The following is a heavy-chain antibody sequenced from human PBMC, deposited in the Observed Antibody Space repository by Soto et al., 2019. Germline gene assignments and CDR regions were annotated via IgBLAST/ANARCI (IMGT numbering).Heavy chain of an antibody. CDR2: ISYDGSIK. Sequence: GGSLRLSCAASGFIFSSYTMHWVRQAPGKGLEWVALISYDGSIKYYADSVQGRFTISRDNSKNMLYLQMNSLRGEDSAVYNCARSGGSGSPATRYFEYWGQGTPVTVSS. D-gene: IGHD3-16*01. CDR1: GFIFSSYT. CDR3: ARSGGSGSPATRYFEY. J-gene: IGHJ4*02. V-gene: IGHV3-30-3*01.